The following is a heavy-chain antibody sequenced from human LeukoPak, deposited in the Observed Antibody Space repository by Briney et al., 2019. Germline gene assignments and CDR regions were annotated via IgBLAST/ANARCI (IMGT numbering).Heavy chain of an antibody. CDR3: ASDYDSSGYYYL. Sequence: GASVKVSFTASGYTFTGYYMHWVRQAPGQRREGMGWINPNSGGTNYAQKFKGRVTMTRDTSISTDYMELSRLRSDDTAVYYCASDYDSSGYYYLWGQGTLVTVSS. V-gene: IGHV1-2*02. J-gene: IGHJ5*02. D-gene: IGHD3-22*01. CDR1: GYTFTGYY. CDR2: INPNSGGT.